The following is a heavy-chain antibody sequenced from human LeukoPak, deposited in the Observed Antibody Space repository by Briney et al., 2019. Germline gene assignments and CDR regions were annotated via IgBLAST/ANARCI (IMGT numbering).Heavy chain of an antibody. CDR1: GFTFSTYW. CDR2: INQDGSEK. Sequence: PGGSLRLSCAASGFTFSTYWMAWVRQAPGRGLEWVANINQDGSEKYHVDSVKGRFTISRDNAKNSLYLQMNSLRAEDTALYYCARVGTRGPRVSSLDVWGQGTTVTVSS. V-gene: IGHV3-7*05. D-gene: IGHD3-16*02. J-gene: IGHJ6*02. CDR3: ARVGTRGPRVSSLDV.